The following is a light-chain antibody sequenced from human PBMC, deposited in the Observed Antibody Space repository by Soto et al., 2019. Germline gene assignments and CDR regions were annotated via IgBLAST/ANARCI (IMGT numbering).Light chain of an antibody. CDR1: SANIGAIFD. CDR2: GNN. J-gene: IGLJ2*01. V-gene: IGLV1-40*01. CDR3: QSYDSDVRGVV. Sequence: QSVLTQPTSVSGSPGQRVTISCTGSSANIGAIFDVHWYQQLPGTAPKLLIYGNNNRPSGVPDRFSGSKSGTSASLAITGLQAEDEADYYGQSYDSDVRGVVFGGGTKLTVL.